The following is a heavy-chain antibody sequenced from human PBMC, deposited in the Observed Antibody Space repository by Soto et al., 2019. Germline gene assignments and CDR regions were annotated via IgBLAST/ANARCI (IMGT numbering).Heavy chain of an antibody. CDR3: ARFGYDFWSGYYVSYYYYYMDV. CDR2: ISSSGSTI. V-gene: IGHV3-11*01. J-gene: IGHJ6*03. CDR1: GFTFSDYY. D-gene: IGHD3-3*01. Sequence: GGSLRLSCAASGFTFSDYYMSWIRQAPGKGLEWVSYISSSGSTIYYADSVKGRFTISRDNAKNSLYLQMNSLRAEDTAVYYCARFGYDFWSGYYVSYYYYYMDVWGKGTTVTVSS.